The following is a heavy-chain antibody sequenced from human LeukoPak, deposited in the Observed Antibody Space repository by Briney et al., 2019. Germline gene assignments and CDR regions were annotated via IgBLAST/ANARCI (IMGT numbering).Heavy chain of an antibody. CDR2: FDPEDGET. CDR3: AKDSAIVPAAPYGMDV. J-gene: IGHJ6*02. CDR1: GYTLTELS. D-gene: IGHD2-2*01. Sequence: ASVKVSCKVSGYTLTELSMHWVRQAPGKGLEWMGGFDPEDGETIYAQKFQGRVTMTEDTSTDTAYMELSSLRSEDTAVYYCAKDSAIVPAAPYGMDVWGQGTTVTVSS. V-gene: IGHV1-24*01.